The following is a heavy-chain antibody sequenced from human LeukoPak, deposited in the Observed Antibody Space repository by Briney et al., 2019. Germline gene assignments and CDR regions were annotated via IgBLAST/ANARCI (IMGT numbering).Heavy chain of an antibody. J-gene: IGHJ4*02. D-gene: IGHD5-18*01. V-gene: IGHV3-43D*03. CDR2: ISWDDYST. CDR3: AKGDTAMDTPIDY. CDR1: GFTFDDYA. Sequence: GGSLRLSCAASGFTFDDYAMHWVRQAPGKGLEWVSLISWDDYSTYYADSVKGRFTISRDNSKNSLYLQMNSLRTEDTALYYCAKGDTAMDTPIDYWGQGTLVTVSS.